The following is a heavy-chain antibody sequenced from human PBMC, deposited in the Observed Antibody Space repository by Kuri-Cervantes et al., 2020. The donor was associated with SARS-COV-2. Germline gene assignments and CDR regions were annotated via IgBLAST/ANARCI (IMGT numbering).Heavy chain of an antibody. Sequence: GESLKISCAAAGITFSSYAMSWVRQAPGKGLERVSAITDDGGSTYHADSVKGRFTISRDNSKTKLFLQMNSLRAEDTAVYHCVKGSAASRPYYFDSWGQGTLVTVSS. J-gene: IGHJ4*02. CDR2: ITDDGGST. V-gene: IGHV3-23*01. D-gene: IGHD3-10*01. CDR3: VKGSAASRPYYFDS. CDR1: GITFSSYA.